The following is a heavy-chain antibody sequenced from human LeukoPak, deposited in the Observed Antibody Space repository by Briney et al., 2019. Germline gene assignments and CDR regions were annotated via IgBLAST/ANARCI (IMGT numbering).Heavy chain of an antibody. CDR2: INHSGST. D-gene: IGHD5-18*01. Sequence: GSLRLSCAASGFTFSNAWMSWVRQAPGKGLEWIGEINHSGSTNYNPSLKSRVTISVDTSKNQFSLKVNSVTAADTAVYYCARRGYTYGWGWFDPWGQGTLVTVSS. CDR3: ARRGYTYGWGWFDP. CDR1: GFTFSNAW. V-gene: IGHV4-34*01. J-gene: IGHJ5*02.